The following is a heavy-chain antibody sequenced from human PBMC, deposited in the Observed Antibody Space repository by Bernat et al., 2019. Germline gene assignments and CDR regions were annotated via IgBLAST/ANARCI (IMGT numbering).Heavy chain of an antibody. D-gene: IGHD1-1*01. CDR2: ISYDGSNK. V-gene: IGHV3-30*18. J-gene: IGHJ4*02. CDR1: GFTFSSYG. CDR3: AKDHGGKTGAFDY. Sequence: QVQLVESGGGVVQPGRSLRLSCAASGFTFSSYGLHWVRQAPGKGLEWVAVISYDGSNKYYADSVKGRFTISRDKSKNTLYLQMNSLGAEDTAVYYCAKDHGGKTGAFDYWGQGTLVTVSS.